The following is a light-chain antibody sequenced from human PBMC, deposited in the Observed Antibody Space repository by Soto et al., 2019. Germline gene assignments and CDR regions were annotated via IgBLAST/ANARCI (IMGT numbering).Light chain of an antibody. J-gene: IGLJ2*01. Sequence: QAVVTQPPSVSAAPGQKVTISCSGSSSNIGNNYVSWYQHLPGTAPKLLIYDNNERPSGIPDRFSGSKSGTSATLGITGLQTGDEAEYYCGTWDDSLSVVVFGGGTKLTVL. CDR2: DNN. CDR3: GTWDDSLSVVV. V-gene: IGLV1-51*01. CDR1: SSNIGNNY.